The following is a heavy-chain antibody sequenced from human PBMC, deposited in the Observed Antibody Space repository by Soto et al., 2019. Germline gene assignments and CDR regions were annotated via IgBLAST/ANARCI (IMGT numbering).Heavy chain of an antibody. Sequence: ASVKVSCKASGYSFSSYGITWVRQAPGQGLEWLGWISPYNDDTKYAQRLQGRVTMTTDTSTRTAYMDIRGLRSDDTAIYYCARGGYYDSSGARNYNYYGMEVWGQGTTVTVSS. CDR3: ARGGYYDSSGARNYNYYGMEV. J-gene: IGHJ6*02. CDR2: ISPYNDDT. V-gene: IGHV1-18*01. D-gene: IGHD3-22*01. CDR1: GYSFSSYG.